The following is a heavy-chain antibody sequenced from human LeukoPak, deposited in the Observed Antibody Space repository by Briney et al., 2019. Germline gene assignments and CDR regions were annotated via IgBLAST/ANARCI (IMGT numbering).Heavy chain of an antibody. CDR2: INPNSGGT. Sequence: GASVKVSCKASGYTFTGYYMHWVRQAPGQGLEWMGWINPNSGGTNYAQKFQGRVTVTRDTSISTVYMDLSGLTSDDTAMYYCARVRPCTTATCYRWFDPWGQGSLVTVSS. CDR1: GYTFTGYY. D-gene: IGHD2-2*01. J-gene: IGHJ5*02. V-gene: IGHV1-2*02. CDR3: ARVRPCTTATCYRWFDP.